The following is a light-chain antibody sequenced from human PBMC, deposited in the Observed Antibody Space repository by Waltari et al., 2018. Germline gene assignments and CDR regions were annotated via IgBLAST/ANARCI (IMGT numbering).Light chain of an antibody. CDR1: ILGNNY. Sequence: SYELTQPPSVSVSPGQTASITCSGDILGNNYASWYQQKPGQSPQLVIYQDTKRPSEIPERFSGSKSANAATLTITGTQAVDEADYYCQALGTGAWVFGGGTKLTVL. CDR3: QALGTGAWV. V-gene: IGLV3-1*01. J-gene: IGLJ3*02. CDR2: QDT.